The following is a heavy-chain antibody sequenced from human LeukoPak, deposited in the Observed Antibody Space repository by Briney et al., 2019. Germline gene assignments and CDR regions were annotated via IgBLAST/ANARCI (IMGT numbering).Heavy chain of an antibody. D-gene: IGHD4-23*01. Sequence: AGGSLRLSCAASGFTVSSSYMSWVRQAPGKGLEWVSVIYSGGSTYYADSVKGRFTISRDNSKNTLYLQMNSLRAEDTAVYYCARVSDYGGPIDYWGQGTLVTVSS. CDR1: GFTVSSSY. V-gene: IGHV3-53*01. CDR2: IYSGGST. CDR3: ARVSDYGGPIDY. J-gene: IGHJ4*02.